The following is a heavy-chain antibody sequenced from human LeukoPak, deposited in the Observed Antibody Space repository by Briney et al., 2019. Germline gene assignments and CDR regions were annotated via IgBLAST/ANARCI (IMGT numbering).Heavy chain of an antibody. CDR2: ISGDGGST. Sequence: GGSLRLSCAASGFTFDDYDMHWVRQAPGKGLEWVSLISGDGGSTYYADSVKGRFITSRDNSKNSLFLQMNSLRTEDTALYYCAKDTSYSSTYYDFWSGYVSGVYYYGMDVWGQGTTVTVSS. D-gene: IGHD3-3*01. J-gene: IGHJ6*02. V-gene: IGHV3-43*02. CDR3: AKDTSYSSTYYDFWSGYVSGVYYYGMDV. CDR1: GFTFDDYD.